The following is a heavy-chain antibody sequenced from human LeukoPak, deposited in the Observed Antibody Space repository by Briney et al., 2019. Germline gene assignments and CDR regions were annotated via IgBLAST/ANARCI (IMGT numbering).Heavy chain of an antibody. CDR2: ISNDGSKK. V-gene: IGHV3-30-3*01. D-gene: IGHD3-22*01. J-gene: IGHJ4*02. CDR3: GGHFDRSGHYPIDY. Sequence: GGSLRLSCAASAFTFSNYALHWVRQAPGRGLEWMASISNDGSKKYYADSVKGRFTISRDNSRNTLYLQMNSLRAEDTAVYFCGGHFDRSGHYPIDYWGQGTLVTVPS. CDR1: AFTFSNYA.